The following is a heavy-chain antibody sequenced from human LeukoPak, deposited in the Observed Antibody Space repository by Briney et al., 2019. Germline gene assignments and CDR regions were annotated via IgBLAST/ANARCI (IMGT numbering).Heavy chain of an antibody. V-gene: IGHV4-39*07. D-gene: IGHD5-18*01. Sequence: SETLSLTCTVPGGSISNSNDYWGWIRQPPGKGLEWIGSIYYSGRTHYNASLKSRVTISVDTSKNPSSLKLNSVTAADTAVYYCARLGYSYGYGNSYYYYYYMDVWGKGTTVTISS. CDR1: GGSISNSNDY. CDR2: IYYSGRT. J-gene: IGHJ6*03. CDR3: ARLGYSYGYGNSYYYYYYMDV.